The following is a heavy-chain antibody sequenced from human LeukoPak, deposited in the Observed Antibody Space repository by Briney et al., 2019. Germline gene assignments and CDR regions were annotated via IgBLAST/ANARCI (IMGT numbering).Heavy chain of an antibody. CDR1: GFTFSSYA. CDR3: ATTQETTAMVVMDV. D-gene: IGHD5-18*01. CDR2: ISYDGSNK. V-gene: IGHV3-30-3*01. Sequence: SGGSLRLSCAASGFTFSSYAMHWVRQAPGKGLEWVAVISYDGSNKYYADSVKGRFTISRDNSKNTLYLQMNSLRAEDTAVYYCATTQETTAMVVMDVWGQGTTVTVSS. J-gene: IGHJ6*02.